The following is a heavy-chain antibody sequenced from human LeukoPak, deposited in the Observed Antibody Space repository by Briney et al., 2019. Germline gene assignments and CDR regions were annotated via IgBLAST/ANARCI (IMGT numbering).Heavy chain of an antibody. CDR2: ISWNSGSI. V-gene: IGHV3-9*01. D-gene: IGHD3-22*01. CDR3: AKSVSPYYDSSGYYSY. CDR1: GFTFDDYA. Sequence: GGSLRLSCAASGFTFDDYAMHWVRQAPGKGLEWVSGISWNSGSIGYADSVKGRFTISRDNAKNSLYLQMNSLRAEDTALYYCAKSVSPYYDSSGYYSYWGQGTLVTVSS. J-gene: IGHJ4*02.